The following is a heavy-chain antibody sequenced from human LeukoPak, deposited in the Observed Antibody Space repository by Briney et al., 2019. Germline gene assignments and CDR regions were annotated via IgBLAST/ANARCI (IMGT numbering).Heavy chain of an antibody. CDR2: ISSSGSTI. D-gene: IGHD3-22*01. Sequence: GGSLRLSCAASGFTFNDYYMSWIRQAPGKGLEWVSYISSSGSTIYYADSVKGRFAISRDNAKNSLYLQMNSLRAEDTAVYYCARDILYYYDSSGYYDYWAQGTLVTVSS. CDR1: GFTFNDYY. V-gene: IGHV3-11*01. J-gene: IGHJ4*02. CDR3: ARDILYYYDSSGYYDY.